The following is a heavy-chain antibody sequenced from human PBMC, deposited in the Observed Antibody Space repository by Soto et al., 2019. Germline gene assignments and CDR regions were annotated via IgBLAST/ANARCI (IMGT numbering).Heavy chain of an antibody. J-gene: IGHJ4*02. CDR2: IYYSGST. CDR1: DGNIISYC. D-gene: IGHD2-2*01. CDR3: ARGRIVVVPAARLPYFDY. Sequence: PSETKSLTCTVADGNIISYCWSWIRQKTGKGLEWIGYIYYSGSTNYNPSLKSRVTISVDTSKNQFSLKLSSVTAADTAVYYCARGRIVVVPAARLPYFDYWGQGTLVTVSS. V-gene: IGHV4-59*01.